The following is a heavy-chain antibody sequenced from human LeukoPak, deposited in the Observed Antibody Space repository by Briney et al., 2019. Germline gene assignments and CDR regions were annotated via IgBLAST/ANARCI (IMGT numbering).Heavy chain of an antibody. CDR1: GYTLTELS. J-gene: IGHJ6*02. V-gene: IGHV1-24*01. Sequence: ASVKVSCKVSGYTLTELSMHWVRQAPGKGLEWMGGFDPEDSETIYAQKFQGRVTMTEDTSTDTAYMELSSLRSEDTAVYYCATPAVAGTNYYYYGMDVWGQGTTVTVSS. D-gene: IGHD6-19*01. CDR3: ATPAVAGTNYYYYGMDV. CDR2: FDPEDSET.